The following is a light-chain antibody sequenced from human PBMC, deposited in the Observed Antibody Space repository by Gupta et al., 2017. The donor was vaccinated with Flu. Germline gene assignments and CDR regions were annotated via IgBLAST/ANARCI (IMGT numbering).Light chain of an antibody. V-gene: IGKV2-28*01. CDR1: QSLLYSNGYNY. J-gene: IGKJ1*01. CDR3: MQPLNSPWT. CDR2: LGS. Sequence: DIVMTQSPLSLAVTPGEPASISCRSSQSLLYSNGYNYVNWYLQKPGQSPQLLIHLGSNRASGVPDRFSGSGSGTDFTLKSSRVEAEDVGVYYCMQPLNSPWTFGQGTKVEIK.